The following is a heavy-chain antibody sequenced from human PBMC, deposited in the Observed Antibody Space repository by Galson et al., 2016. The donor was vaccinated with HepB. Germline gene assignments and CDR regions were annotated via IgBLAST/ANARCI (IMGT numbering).Heavy chain of an antibody. J-gene: IGHJ3*02. Sequence: TLSLTCSVSGGSISSGGYYWNWIRQHPGKGLEWIGYIYSSGSINYNPSLKSRVTISVDTSKNQFSLKVTSVTAADTAVYYCARGELVCFAIWGQGTMVAVSS. V-gene: IGHV4-31*03. CDR3: ARGELVCFAI. CDR1: GGSISSGGYY. CDR2: IYSSGSI. D-gene: IGHD3-10*01.